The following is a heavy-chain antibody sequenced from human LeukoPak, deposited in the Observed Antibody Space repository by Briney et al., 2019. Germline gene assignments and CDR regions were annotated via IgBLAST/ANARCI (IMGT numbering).Heavy chain of an antibody. J-gene: IGHJ4*02. V-gene: IGHV3-33*01. D-gene: IGHD7-27*01. CDR1: GFTFSSYG. CDR2: IWYDGSNK. Sequence: PGGSLRLSCAASGFTFSSYGMHWVRQAPGKGLEWVAVIWYDGSNKYYADSVKGRFTISRDNSKNTLYLQMNSLRAEDTAVYYCARLSPLTGGGGDYWGQGTLVTVSS. CDR3: ARLSPLTGGGGDY.